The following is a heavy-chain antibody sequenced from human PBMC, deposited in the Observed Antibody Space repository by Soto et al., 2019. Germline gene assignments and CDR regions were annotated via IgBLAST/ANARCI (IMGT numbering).Heavy chain of an antibody. CDR3: ARERGVAPPVAGNIYYYYYMDV. CDR2: ISAYNGDT. D-gene: IGHD6-19*01. J-gene: IGHJ6*03. V-gene: IGHV1-18*01. CDR1: GYTFINYG. Sequence: QVQLVQSGAEVKKPGASVKVSCKASGYTFINYGITWVRQAPGQGLEWMGWISAYNGDTNHAQKLQGRVTMTTDSSTSSAYMELRRRRSDDTAGYYCARERGVAPPVAGNIYYYYYMDVWGKGTTVTVSS.